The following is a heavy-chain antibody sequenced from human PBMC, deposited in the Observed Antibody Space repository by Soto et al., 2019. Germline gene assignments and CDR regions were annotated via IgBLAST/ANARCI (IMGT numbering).Heavy chain of an antibody. CDR3: ARGTGSSWFHL. Sequence: AAVKVSCKASGYTFSAHYIHWVRQAPGQGLQWMGWINSRNGDTKYARDFQGSVTLTRDTSINTAYMELRSQTSDDTAIYYCARGTGSSWFHLWGQGTLVTVSS. J-gene: IGHJ5*02. CDR2: INSRNGDT. D-gene: IGHD3-10*01. CDR1: GYTFSAHY. V-gene: IGHV1-2*02.